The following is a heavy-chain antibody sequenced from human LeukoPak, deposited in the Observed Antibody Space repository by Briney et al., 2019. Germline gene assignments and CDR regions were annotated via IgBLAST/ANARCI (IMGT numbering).Heavy chain of an antibody. J-gene: IGHJ6*02. CDR2: IYSGGST. V-gene: IGHV3-66*01. D-gene: IGHD6-13*01. Sequence: GGFLRLSCAASGFTLSSNYMNWVRPAPGKGLEWVSVIYSGGSTDYADSVKGRFTISRDNSKNTLYLQLNSLRAEDTAVYYCARDSSSWDYYYYGMDVWGQGTTVTVSS. CDR3: ARDSSSWDYYYYGMDV. CDR1: GFTLSSNY.